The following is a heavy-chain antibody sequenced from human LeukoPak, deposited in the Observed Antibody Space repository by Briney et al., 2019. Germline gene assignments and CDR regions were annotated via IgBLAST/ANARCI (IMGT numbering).Heavy chain of an antibody. J-gene: IGHJ4*02. CDR1: GGSMKNYY. CDR2: IFHDGRT. CDR3: ARDVAHSRSRGWYYLDF. V-gene: IGHV4-59*01. D-gene: IGHD6-19*01. Sequence: PSETLSLTCSLSGGSMKNYYWTWIRQPPGKGLEWIGYIFHDGRTNYSPSLKSRVSISVDTSKNQFSLRLDSMTAADTAVYFCARDVAHSRSRGWYYLDFWGQGTLVTVSS.